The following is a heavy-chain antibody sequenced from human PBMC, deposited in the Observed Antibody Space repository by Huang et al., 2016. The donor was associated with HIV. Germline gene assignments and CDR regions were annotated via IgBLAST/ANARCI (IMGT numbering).Heavy chain of an antibody. CDR3: AKHLGGRRGFTFIVLFGAFDM. V-gene: IGHV3-23*01. CDR1: GFTFGSYA. J-gene: IGHJ3*02. Sequence: EVQLLESGGGLAQPGGSLRLSCTASGFTFGSYALNGVRPVPGKGLEWVSGTTGSGGSTYYANVVKGRFTISMDNAKNTLYLQMNSLRAEDTALYYCAKHLGGRRGFTFIVLFGAFDMWGQGTMVTVSS. CDR2: TTGSGGST. D-gene: IGHD3-22*01.